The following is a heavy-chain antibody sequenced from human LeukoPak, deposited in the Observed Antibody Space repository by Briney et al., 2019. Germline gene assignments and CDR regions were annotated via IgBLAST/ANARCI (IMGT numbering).Heavy chain of an antibody. CDR2: INHSGST. Sequence: SETLSLTCAVYGGSFSGYYWNWIRQPPGKGLEWIGEINHSGSTNYNPSLKSRVTISVDTSKNQFSLKLSSVTAADTAVYYCAIEYYYDSSGYYSIIWGQGTLVTVSS. V-gene: IGHV4-34*01. CDR3: AIEYYYDSSGYYSII. J-gene: IGHJ4*02. CDR1: GGSFSGYY. D-gene: IGHD3-22*01.